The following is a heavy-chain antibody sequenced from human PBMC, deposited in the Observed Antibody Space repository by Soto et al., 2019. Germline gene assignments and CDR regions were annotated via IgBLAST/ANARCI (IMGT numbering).Heavy chain of an antibody. Sequence: QVQLVESGGGLVKPGGSLRLSCAASGFTFSDFYMSWIRQAPGKGLEWVSYISSGSTNIFYADSVKGRFTVSRDNAKNSVYLQMDSVRAEDTAVYYCARDRNVAGSDYWGQGTLVTVSS. V-gene: IGHV3-11*01. CDR1: GFTFSDFY. J-gene: IGHJ4*02. CDR3: ARDRNVAGSDY. D-gene: IGHD1-1*01. CDR2: ISSGSTNI.